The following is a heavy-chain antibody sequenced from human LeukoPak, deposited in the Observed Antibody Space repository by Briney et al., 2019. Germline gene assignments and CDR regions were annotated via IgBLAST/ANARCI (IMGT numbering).Heavy chain of an antibody. CDR2: ISYDGSNK. CDR3: ARGTPWDFWSGSPPPYYYYYMDV. J-gene: IGHJ6*03. V-gene: IGHV3-30*04. CDR1: GFTFSSYA. Sequence: GGSLRLSCAASGFTFSSYAMHWVRQAPGKGLEWVAVISYDGSNKYYADSVKGRFTISRDNSKNTLYLQMNSLRAEDTAVYYCARGTPWDFWSGSPPPYYYYYMDVWGKGTTVTVSS. D-gene: IGHD3-3*01.